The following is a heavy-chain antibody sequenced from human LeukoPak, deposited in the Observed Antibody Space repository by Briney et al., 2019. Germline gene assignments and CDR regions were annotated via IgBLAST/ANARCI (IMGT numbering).Heavy chain of an antibody. Sequence: PGGSLRLSCAASGFTFSRYAMSWVRQAPGKGLEWVSAISGSGGSTHYADSVEGRFTISRDNSKNTLYLQINSLRAEDTALYYCATSNGDYDPYWGQGTLVTVSS. V-gene: IGHV3-23*01. J-gene: IGHJ4*02. CDR2: ISGSGGST. D-gene: IGHD4-17*01. CDR3: ATSNGDYDPY. CDR1: GFTFSRYA.